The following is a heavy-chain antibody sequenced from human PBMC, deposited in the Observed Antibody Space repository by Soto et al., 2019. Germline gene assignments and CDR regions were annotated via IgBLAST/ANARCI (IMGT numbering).Heavy chain of an antibody. CDR2: SYSSGST. V-gene: IGHV4-59*08. CDR1: GGSISSDY. J-gene: IGHJ4*02. D-gene: IGHD3-10*01. Sequence: QVQLQESGPRLVKPSETLSLTCTVSGGSISSDYCSWIRQPPGKGLEWIGYSYSSGSTKYNPSLQSRVPISVDTSKNPFSLNLSSVTAADTAVYYCAGLSRGGSCGFDYWDQGTLVTVSS. CDR3: AGLSRGGSCGFDY.